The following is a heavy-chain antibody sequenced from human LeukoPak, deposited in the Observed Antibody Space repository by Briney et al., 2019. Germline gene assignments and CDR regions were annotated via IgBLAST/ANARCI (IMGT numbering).Heavy chain of an antibody. Sequence: SETLALTYAVYGGSFSGYYWSWIRHPPGKGLEWSGEINHSGSTNYNPSLKSRVTKSVDTSKNQFSLKLSSVTAADTAVYYCARGNICFDPWGQGTLVTVSS. D-gene: IGHD2/OR15-2a*01. CDR1: GGSFSGYY. CDR3: ARGNICFDP. V-gene: IGHV4-34*01. CDR2: INHSGST. J-gene: IGHJ5*02.